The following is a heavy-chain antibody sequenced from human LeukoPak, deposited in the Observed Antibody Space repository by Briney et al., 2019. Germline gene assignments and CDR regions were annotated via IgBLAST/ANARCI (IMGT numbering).Heavy chain of an antibody. CDR2: ISPTSSNI. CDR3: ARNKAAYYSDY. D-gene: IGHD3-9*01. J-gene: IGHJ4*02. V-gene: IGHV3-48*01. Sequence: GSLRLSCAASGFTFSNYGINWVRQAPGKGLEWISYISPTSSNIFYADSVKGRFTISRDNAKSSVYLQMNSLRAEDTAVYYCARNKAAYYSDYWGQGTLVTVSS. CDR1: GFTFSNYG.